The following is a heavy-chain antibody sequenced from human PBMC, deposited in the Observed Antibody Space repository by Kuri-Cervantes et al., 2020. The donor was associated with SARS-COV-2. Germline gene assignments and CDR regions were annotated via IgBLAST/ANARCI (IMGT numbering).Heavy chain of an antibody. Sequence: GESLKISCAASGFTFSSYSMNWVRQAPGKGLEWVSSISSSSSYIYYADSVKGRFTISRDNAKNSLYLQMNSLRAEDAAVYYCARLGDGYIYKYWGQGTLVTVSS. V-gene: IGHV3-21*01. D-gene: IGHD5-24*01. CDR3: ARLGDGYIYKY. CDR2: ISSSSSYI. J-gene: IGHJ4*02. CDR1: GFTFSSYS.